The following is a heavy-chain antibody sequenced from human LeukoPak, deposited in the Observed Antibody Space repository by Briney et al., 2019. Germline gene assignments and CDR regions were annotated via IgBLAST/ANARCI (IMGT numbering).Heavy chain of an antibody. CDR1: AFTFNTYW. V-gene: IGHV3-74*01. J-gene: IGHJ4*02. CDR2: INGDESST. CDR3: ARGAKWAYYFDY. Sequence: GGSLRLSCAASAFTFNTYWMHWVRQVPGRGLEWVSRINGDESSTNYADSVKGRCTISRDNAKDTLYLHMNSLTAEDTAVYYCARGAKWAYYFDYWGQGTLVTVSS. D-gene: IGHD1-26*01.